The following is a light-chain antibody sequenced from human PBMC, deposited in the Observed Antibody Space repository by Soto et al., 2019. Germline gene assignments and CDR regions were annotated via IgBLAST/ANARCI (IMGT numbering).Light chain of an antibody. CDR3: QSYDSSLSGLYV. J-gene: IGLJ1*01. Sequence: QSVLTQPPSVSGAPGQRVTISCTGSSSNIGANFDVHWYHQLPGTAPKLLIYGNTNRPSGVPDRFSGSKSGASASLAITGLQAEDEADYYCQSYDSSLSGLYVFGTGTKLTVL. CDR2: GNT. V-gene: IGLV1-40*01. CDR1: SSNIGANFD.